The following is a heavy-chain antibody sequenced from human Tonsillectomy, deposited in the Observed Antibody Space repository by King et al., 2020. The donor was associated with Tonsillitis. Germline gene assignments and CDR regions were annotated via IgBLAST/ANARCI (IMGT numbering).Heavy chain of an antibody. Sequence: VQLVESGGGLVKPGGSLRLSCAASGFTFSNAWMSWIRQAPGKGLEWVGRIKTKTDGGTTDYAAPVQGRFTISRDDSKKTLYLQMNSLTTEDTAVYYCNALFGNALEGWSDPWGQGTLVTVSS. J-gene: IGHJ5*02. V-gene: IGHV3-15*01. CDR1: GFTFSNAW. CDR2: IKTKTDGGTT. D-gene: IGHD3-10*02. CDR3: NALFGNALEGWSDP.